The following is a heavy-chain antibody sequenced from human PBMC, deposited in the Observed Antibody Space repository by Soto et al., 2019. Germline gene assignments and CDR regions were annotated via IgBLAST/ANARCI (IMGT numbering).Heavy chain of an antibody. CDR2: ISWNSGSI. V-gene: IGHV3-9*01. D-gene: IGHD6-13*01. CDR1: GFTFDDYA. Sequence: GGSLRLSCAASGFTFDDYAMHWVRQAPGKGLEWVSGISWNSGSIGYADSVKGRFTISRDNAKNSLYLQMNSLRAEDTALYYCAKDIRRSWDYCYYYGMDVWGQGTTVTVSS. CDR3: AKDIRRSWDYCYYYGMDV. J-gene: IGHJ6*02.